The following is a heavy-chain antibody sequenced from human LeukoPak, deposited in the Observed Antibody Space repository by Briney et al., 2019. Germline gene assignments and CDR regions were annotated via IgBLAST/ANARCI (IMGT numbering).Heavy chain of an antibody. D-gene: IGHD1-26*01. CDR1: GGTFSSYT. CDR3: ARGLLSGSLDFDY. CDR2: IIPILGIA. J-gene: IGHJ4*02. V-gene: IGHV1-69*02. Sequence: SVKVSCKASGGTFSSYTISWVRQAPGQGLEWMGRIIPILGIANYAQKFQGRVTITADKSTSTAYMELSSLRSEDTAVYYCARGLLSGSLDFDYWGQGTLVTVSS.